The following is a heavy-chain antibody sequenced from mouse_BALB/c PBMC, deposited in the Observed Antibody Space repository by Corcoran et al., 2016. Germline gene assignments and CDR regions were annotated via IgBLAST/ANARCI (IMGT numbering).Heavy chain of an antibody. D-gene: IGHD1-1*01. V-gene: IGHV9-4*02. CDR2: INTHSGVP. CDR1: GYTFTTAG. Sequence: QIQLVQSGPELKKPGETVRISCKASGYTFTTAGMQWVQKMPGKGLKWIGWINTHSGVPKYAEDFKGRFAFSLETSASTAYLQISNLKNEDTATYFCARNYVSSYWYFDVWGAGTTVTVSS. CDR3: ARNYVSSYWYFDV. J-gene: IGHJ1*01.